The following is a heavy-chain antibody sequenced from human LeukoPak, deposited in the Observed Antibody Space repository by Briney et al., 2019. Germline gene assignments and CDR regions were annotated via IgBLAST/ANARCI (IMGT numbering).Heavy chain of an antibody. CDR2: ISSSSSYI. V-gene: IGHV3-21*01. D-gene: IGHD6-19*01. J-gene: IGHJ4*02. CDR3: ARGLRSTGYSSGWSDY. Sequence: GGSLRLSCAASGFTFSSYSMNWVRQAPGKGLEWVSSISSSSSYIYYADSVKGRFTISRDNAKNSLYLQMNSLRAEDTAVYYCARGLRSTGYSSGWSDYWGQGTLVTVSS. CDR1: GFTFSSYS.